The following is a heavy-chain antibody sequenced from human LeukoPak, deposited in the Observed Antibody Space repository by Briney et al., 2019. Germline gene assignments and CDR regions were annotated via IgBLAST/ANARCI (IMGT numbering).Heavy chain of an antibody. Sequence: GGSLRLSCTASGFRFSDYWMAWVRQAPGKGLEWVANIKEDGSEKYYVDSVKGRFTISRDNAKNSMYLQMNSLRAEDTAVYYCAREIGSAARGRWGQGTLVTVSS. CDR3: AREIGSAARGR. D-gene: IGHD6-13*01. J-gene: IGHJ4*02. CDR2: IKEDGSEK. CDR1: GFRFSDYW. V-gene: IGHV3-7*05.